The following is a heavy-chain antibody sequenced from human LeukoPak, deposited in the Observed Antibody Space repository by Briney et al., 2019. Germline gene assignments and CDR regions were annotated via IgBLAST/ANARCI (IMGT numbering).Heavy chain of an antibody. J-gene: IGHJ5*02. CDR3: ARHRYYYDSSGYYYQP. CDR2: IYYSGST. Sequence: SETLSLTCTVSGGSISSSSYYWGWIRQPPGKGLEWIGSIYYSGSTYYNPSLKSRVTISVDTSKNQFSLRLSSVTAADTAVYYCARHRYYYDSSGYYYQPWGQGTLVTVSS. D-gene: IGHD3-22*01. CDR1: GGSISSSSYY. V-gene: IGHV4-39*01.